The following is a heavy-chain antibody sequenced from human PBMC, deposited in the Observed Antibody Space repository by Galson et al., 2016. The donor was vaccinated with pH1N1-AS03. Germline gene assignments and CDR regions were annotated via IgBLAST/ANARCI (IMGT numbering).Heavy chain of an antibody. CDR2: IYNGGRT. CDR3: ARNSYEDVDLEGFYFDY. Sequence: SLRLSCAASGFTVSSNYMSWVRQAPGRGLEWVSFIYNGGRTLYADSVKGRFTISRDSSKNTLYLQMDSLETEDTAFYYCARNSYEDVDLEGFYFDYWGQGTMVTVSS. CDR1: GFTVSSNY. D-gene: IGHD3-22*01. J-gene: IGHJ4*03. V-gene: IGHV3-53*01.